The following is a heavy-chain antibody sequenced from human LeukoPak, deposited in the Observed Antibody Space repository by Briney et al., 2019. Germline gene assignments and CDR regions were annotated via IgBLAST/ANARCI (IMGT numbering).Heavy chain of an antibody. CDR3: ARSSSLTIAAAADYYYMDV. Sequence: EASVKVSCKASGYTFTSYGISWVRQAPGQGLEWMGWISAYNGNTNYAQKLQGRVTMTTDTSTSTAYMELRSLRSDDTAVYYCARSSSLTIAAAADYYYMDVWGKGTTVTVSS. CDR2: ISAYNGNT. CDR1: GYTFTSYG. D-gene: IGHD6-13*01. V-gene: IGHV1-18*01. J-gene: IGHJ6*03.